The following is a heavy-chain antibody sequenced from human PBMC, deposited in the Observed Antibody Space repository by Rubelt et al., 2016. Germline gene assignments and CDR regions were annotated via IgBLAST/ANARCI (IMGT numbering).Heavy chain of an antibody. V-gene: IGHV4-34*01. D-gene: IGHD6-13*01. Sequence: QVQLQQWGAGLLKPSETLSLTCAVYGGSFSGYYWSWIRQPPGKGLEWIGEINHSGSTNYNPSLKSRVTISVDTSKNQFSLKLRSVTAADTAVYYCARKAAAGTANFDYWGQGTLVTVSS. CDR1: GGSFSGYY. CDR3: ARKAAAGTANFDY. J-gene: IGHJ4*02. CDR2: INHSGST.